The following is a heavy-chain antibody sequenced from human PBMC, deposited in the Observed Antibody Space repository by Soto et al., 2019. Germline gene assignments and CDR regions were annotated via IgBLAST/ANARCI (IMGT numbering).Heavy chain of an antibody. CDR2: IRSKAYGGTT. CDR3: TRYSGSYPLYFDDFDI. Sequence: PGGSLRLSCTASGFTFGDYAMSWFRQAPGKGLEWVGFIRSKAYGGTTEYAASVKGRFTISRDDSKSIAYLQMNSLKTEDTAVYYCTRYSGSYPLYFDDFDIWGQETMVTVSS. J-gene: IGHJ3*02. D-gene: IGHD1-26*01. V-gene: IGHV3-49*03. CDR1: GFTFGDYA.